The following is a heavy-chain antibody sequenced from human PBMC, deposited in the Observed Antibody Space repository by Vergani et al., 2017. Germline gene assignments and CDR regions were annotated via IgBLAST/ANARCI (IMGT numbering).Heavy chain of an antibody. Sequence: QVQVVQSGAAVKKSGASVKVSCKTSGYTFSNYYMPWVRPAPGQGLAWMGIINPSGGHKNYSQKFQGRVTMTRDTSTNSVYMELSSLRSEDTATYYCARRDYGSFTGYRYWVQGTLVSVSA. CDR1: GYTFSNYY. CDR2: INPSGGHK. D-gene: IGHD3-9*01. J-gene: IGHJ4*02. V-gene: IGHV1-46*03. CDR3: ARRDYGSFTGYRY.